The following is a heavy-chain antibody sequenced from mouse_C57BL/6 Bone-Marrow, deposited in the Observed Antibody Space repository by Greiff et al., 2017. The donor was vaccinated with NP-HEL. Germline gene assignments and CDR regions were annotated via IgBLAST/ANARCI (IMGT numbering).Heavy chain of an antibody. J-gene: IGHJ3*01. CDR3: ARSADYGYDTWFAY. D-gene: IGHD2-2*01. Sequence: QVQLQQPGAELVMPGASVKLSCKASGYTFTSYWMHWVKQRPGQGLEWIGEIDPSDSYTNYNQTFNGKSKLTVDKSSSTAYMQRSSLTSEDSAVYSGARSADYGYDTWFAYWGQGTLVTVSA. CDR1: GYTFTSYW. V-gene: IGHV1-69*01. CDR2: IDPSDSYT.